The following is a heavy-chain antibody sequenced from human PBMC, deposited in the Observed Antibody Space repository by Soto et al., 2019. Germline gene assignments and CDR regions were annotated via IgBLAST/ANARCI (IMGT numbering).Heavy chain of an antibody. V-gene: IGHV3-15*07. CDR3: TXAXXXPIGY. CDR1: GFTFSNAW. Sequence: EVQLVESGGGLVTPGGSLRLSCAASGFTFSNAWMNWVRQAPGKGLEWVGRIKSKTDGGIVDYAAPVKGKFTISRDDSKNTLYLQMDSLKTXDXAVXYCTXAXXXPIGYXGXGTLVTVSS. CDR2: IKSKTDGGIV. J-gene: IGHJ4*02.